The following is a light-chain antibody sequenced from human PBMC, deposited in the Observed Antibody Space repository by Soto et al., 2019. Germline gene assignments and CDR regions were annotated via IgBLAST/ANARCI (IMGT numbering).Light chain of an antibody. CDR1: QSVDIN. J-gene: IGKJ1*01. CDR3: QQYNNWPRT. Sequence: EIVLTQSPATLSLSPVEIVTLSCMASQSVDINLAWYQQKPGQAPRLLIYGASTRATGIPARFSGSGSGTEFTLTINSLQSEDFAVYYCQQYNNWPRTFGQGTKVDIK. CDR2: GAS. V-gene: IGKV3-15*01.